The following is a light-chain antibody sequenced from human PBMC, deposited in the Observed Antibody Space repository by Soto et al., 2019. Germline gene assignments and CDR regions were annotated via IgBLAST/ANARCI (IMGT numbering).Light chain of an antibody. CDR1: QSVLYTAINKNY. Sequence: DIVMTQSPDSLTVSLGERATINCKSSQSVLYTAINKNYLGWYQQKPGQPPKLLIYWASTRASGVPDRFTGSASGTDFSLTISSLQPEDAAVYYCQQYFTTPITFGQGTRLEI. V-gene: IGKV4-1*01. J-gene: IGKJ5*01. CDR3: QQYFTTPIT. CDR2: WAS.